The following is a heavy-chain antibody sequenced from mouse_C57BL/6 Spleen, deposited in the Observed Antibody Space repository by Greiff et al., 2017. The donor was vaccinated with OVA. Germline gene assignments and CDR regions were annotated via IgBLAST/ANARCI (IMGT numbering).Heavy chain of an antibody. J-gene: IGHJ4*01. CDR3: ARENYYGSRGDYYAMDY. CDR1: GFTFSDYG. D-gene: IGHD1-1*01. V-gene: IGHV5-17*01. CDR2: ISSGSSTI. Sequence: EVKVVESGGGLVKPGGSLKLSCAASGFTFSDYGMHWVRQAPEKGLEWVAYISSGSSTIYYADTVKGRFTISRDNAKNTLLLQMTSLRSEDTAMYYCARENYYGSRGDYYAMDYWGQGTSVTVSS.